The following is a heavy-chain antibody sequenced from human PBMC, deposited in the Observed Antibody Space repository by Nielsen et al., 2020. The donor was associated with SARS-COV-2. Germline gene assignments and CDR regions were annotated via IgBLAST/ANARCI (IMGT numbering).Heavy chain of an antibody. D-gene: IGHD4-17*01. Sequence: ASVKVSCKASGYTLTNYGISWVRQAPGQGLEWMGWISGYNGDTNYAQKFQGRVTITADESTSTAYMELSSLRSEDTAVYYCARQGGDHDIDYWGQGTLVTVSS. CDR1: GYTLTNYG. CDR3: ARQGGDHDIDY. CDR2: ISGYNGDT. J-gene: IGHJ4*02. V-gene: IGHV1-18*04.